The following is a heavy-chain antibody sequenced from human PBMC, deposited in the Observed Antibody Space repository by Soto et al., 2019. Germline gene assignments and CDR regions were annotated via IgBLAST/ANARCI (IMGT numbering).Heavy chain of an antibody. D-gene: IGHD3-10*01. CDR1: GFTLEIHA. CDR2: TSFDGSSA. CDR3: ARWAYASRSTSYRFYGVDV. V-gene: IGHV3-30-3*01. J-gene: IGHJ6*02. Sequence: QVQLVESGGGVVQPGRSLRLSCVASGFTLEIHAMHWGRQTPGKGLEWVAATSFDGSSAHYAHSVRGRFTISRDNSKNTLVLQVKTLRPEDTAAYYSARWAYASRSTSYRFYGVDVWGQGTKVTVSS.